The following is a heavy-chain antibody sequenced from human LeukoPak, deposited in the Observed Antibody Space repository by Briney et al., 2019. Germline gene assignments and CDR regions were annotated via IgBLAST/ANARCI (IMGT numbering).Heavy chain of an antibody. CDR1: GGSFSGYY. J-gene: IGHJ4*02. D-gene: IGHD6-19*01. V-gene: IGHV4-34*01. CDR3: ARYAAARIAVAAETFDY. CDR2: INHSGST. Sequence: SETLSLTCAVYGGSFSGYYWSWIRQPPGKGLEWIGEINHSGSTNYNPSLKSRVTISVDTSKNQFSLKLSSVTAADTAVYYCARYAAARIAVAAETFDYWGQGTLVTVSS.